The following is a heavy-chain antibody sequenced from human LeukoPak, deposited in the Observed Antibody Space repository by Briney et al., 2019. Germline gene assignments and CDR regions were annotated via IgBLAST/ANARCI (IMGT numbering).Heavy chain of an antibody. Sequence: PGRSLRPSCAASGFTFSSYGMHWVRQAPGTGLKWLAFIQYDGSNKYYADSVKGQFTISRDNSKNTLSLQMNSLRAEDTAVYYCAKDRNSVAGTRGLDYWGQGTLVTVSS. CDR3: AKDRNSVAGTRGLDY. D-gene: IGHD6-19*01. V-gene: IGHV3-30*02. J-gene: IGHJ4*02. CDR1: GFTFSSYG. CDR2: IQYDGSNK.